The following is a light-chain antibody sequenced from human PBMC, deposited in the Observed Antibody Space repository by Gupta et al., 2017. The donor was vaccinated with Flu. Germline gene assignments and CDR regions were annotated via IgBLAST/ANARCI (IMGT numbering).Light chain of an antibody. J-gene: IGKJ2*01. Sequence: SPVTLSVSPGERATLSCRASQTVSSSLAWYQQKPGQAPRLLIHTASTRAAGIPARFSGSGSGTDFNLTISSLQSEDVGVYYCQQYISWRTFGQGTLLEIK. V-gene: IGKV3-15*01. CDR1: QTVSSS. CDR3: QQYISWRT. CDR2: TAS.